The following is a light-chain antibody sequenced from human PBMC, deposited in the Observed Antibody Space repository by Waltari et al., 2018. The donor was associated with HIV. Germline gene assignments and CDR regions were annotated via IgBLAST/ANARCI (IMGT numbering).Light chain of an antibody. V-gene: IGKV3-15*01. CDR3: QQYNNWHPWT. J-gene: IGKJ1*01. Sequence: EIGMTQSPVTLSVSPGERATLPCRASQSVSSNLAWYQQKPGQAPRLLVYGASTRATGIPARFSGSGSGTEFTLTISSLQSEDFAVYYCQQYNNWHPWTFGQGTKVEIK. CDR2: GAS. CDR1: QSVSSN.